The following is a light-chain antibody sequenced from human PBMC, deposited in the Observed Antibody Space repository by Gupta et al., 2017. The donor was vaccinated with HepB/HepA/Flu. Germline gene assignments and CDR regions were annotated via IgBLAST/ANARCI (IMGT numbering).Light chain of an antibody. CDR3: QSYDSSLRAVV. Sequence: QSLLTQPPSVSGAPGQGVTISCTGSTSNLGAGFDVQWFQQLPRQAPKFLMYGNSNRPSGVPDRFSGSKSGTSDSLTIIGLRAEDEADYYCQSYDSSLRAVVFGGGTKLTVL. J-gene: IGLJ2*01. CDR1: TSNLGAGFD. CDR2: GNS. V-gene: IGLV1-40*01.